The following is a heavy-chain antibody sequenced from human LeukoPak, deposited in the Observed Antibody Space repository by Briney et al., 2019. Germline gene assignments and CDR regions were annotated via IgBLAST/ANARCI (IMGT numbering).Heavy chain of an antibody. Sequence: GGSLRLSCAASGFTFSRYSMNWVRQAPGKWLEWVSSISSSSSYIYYADSVKGRFTISRDNAKNSLYLQMNSLRAEDTAVYYCARAVAARFDYWGQGTLVTVSS. V-gene: IGHV3-21*01. CDR1: GFTFSRYS. D-gene: IGHD6-6*01. J-gene: IGHJ4*02. CDR3: ARAVAARFDY. CDR2: ISSSSSYI.